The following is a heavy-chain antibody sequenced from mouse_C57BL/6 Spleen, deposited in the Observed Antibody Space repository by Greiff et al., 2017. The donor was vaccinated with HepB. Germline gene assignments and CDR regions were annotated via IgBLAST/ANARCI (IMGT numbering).Heavy chain of an antibody. CDR1: GFTFSDYY. CDR2: INYDGSST. V-gene: IGHV5-16*01. D-gene: IGHD3-1*01. J-gene: IGHJ4*01. CDR3: ARDKFLGAMDY. Sequence: EVQRVESEGGLVQPGSSMKLSCTASGFTFSDYYMAWVRQVPEKGLEWVANINYDGSSTYYLDSLKSRFIISRDNAKNILYLQMSSLKSEDTATYYCARDKFLGAMDYWGQGTSVTVSS.